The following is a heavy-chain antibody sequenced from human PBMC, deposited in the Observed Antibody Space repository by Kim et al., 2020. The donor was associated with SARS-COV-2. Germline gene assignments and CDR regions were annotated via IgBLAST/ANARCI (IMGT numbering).Heavy chain of an antibody. CDR2: INAGNGNT. CDR1: GYTFTSYA. Sequence: ASVKVSCKASGYTFTSYAMHWVRQAPGQRLEWMGWINAGNGNTKYSQKFQGRVTITRDTSASTAYMELSSLRSEDTAVYYCARDFAPYYYGSGSQEYYFDYWGQGTLVTVSS. V-gene: IGHV1-3*01. CDR3: ARDFAPYYYGSGSQEYYFDY. D-gene: IGHD3-10*01. J-gene: IGHJ4*02.